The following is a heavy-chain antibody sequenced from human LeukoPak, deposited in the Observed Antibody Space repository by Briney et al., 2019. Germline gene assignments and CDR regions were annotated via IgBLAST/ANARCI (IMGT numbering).Heavy chain of an antibody. D-gene: IGHD2-15*01. CDR1: GFTFSSYA. V-gene: IGHV3-23*01. CDR2: ISGSGGST. CDR3: ARTLGFCSGGSCYSDY. J-gene: IGHJ4*02. Sequence: PGGSLRLSCAASGFTFSSYAMSWVRQAPGKGLEWVSAISGSGGSTYYADSVKGRFTISRDNSKNTLYLQVNNLRAEDTAVYYCARTLGFCSGGSCYSDYWGQGTLVTVSS.